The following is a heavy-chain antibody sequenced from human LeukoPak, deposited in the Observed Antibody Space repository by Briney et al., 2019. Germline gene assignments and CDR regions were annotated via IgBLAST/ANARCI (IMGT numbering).Heavy chain of an antibody. CDR3: ATYLRSGPIDS. Sequence: PGGSLRLSCAASGFTFSSYEMNWVRQAPGKGLEWVSYISSSGSTIYYADSVKGRFTISRDNAKNSLSLQMDNLRAEDTAVYYCATYLRSGPIDSWGQGTLVTVSS. V-gene: IGHV3-48*03. J-gene: IGHJ4*02. D-gene: IGHD2/OR15-2a*01. CDR1: GFTFSSYE. CDR2: ISSSGSTI.